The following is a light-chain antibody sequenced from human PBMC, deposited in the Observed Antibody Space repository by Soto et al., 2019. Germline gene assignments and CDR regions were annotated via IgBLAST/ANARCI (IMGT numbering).Light chain of an antibody. J-gene: IGKJ1*01. CDR1: QSIRGY. CDR3: QQFHSYPRT. CDR2: AAS. Sequence: DIQMAQSPSSLCASVGERVTVTCRASQSIRGYLNWYQQKPGEAPKLLIYAASSLHSGVPSRFSGSGSGTDFTLTISSLHPDDFATYYCQQFHSYPRTFGQGTKVDIK. V-gene: IGKV1-39*01.